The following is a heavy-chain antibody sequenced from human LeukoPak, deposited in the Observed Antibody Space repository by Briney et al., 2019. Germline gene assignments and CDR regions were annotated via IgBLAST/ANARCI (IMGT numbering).Heavy chain of an antibody. Sequence: PSETLSLTCTVSGGSISSGSYYWGWIRQPPGKGLEWIGSIYYSGSTYYNPSLKSRVTISVDTSKNQFSLKLSSVTAADTAVYYCARDRGPGVGATGYYFHYWGQGTLVTVSS. CDR2: IYYSGST. CDR1: GGSISSGSYY. D-gene: IGHD1-26*01. CDR3: ARDRGPGVGATGYYFHY. V-gene: IGHV4-39*07. J-gene: IGHJ4*02.